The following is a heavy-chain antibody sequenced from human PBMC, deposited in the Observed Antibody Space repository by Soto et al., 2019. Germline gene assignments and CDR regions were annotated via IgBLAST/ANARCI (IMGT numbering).Heavy chain of an antibody. V-gene: IGHV1-69*17. CDR1: GGTSRSLS. J-gene: IGHJ5*02. CDR3: ARDTHSAGGWFDT. Sequence: QVQLVQSGAEVKKPGSSVKVSCKASGGTSRSLSITWVRQAPGQGLEWMGGITPLFGIPNYPQKFQDRLTITADKATGTAYLELSSLRSEDTAVYYYARDTHSAGGWFDTWGRGTLVTVSS. CDR2: ITPLFGIP. D-gene: IGHD2-15*01.